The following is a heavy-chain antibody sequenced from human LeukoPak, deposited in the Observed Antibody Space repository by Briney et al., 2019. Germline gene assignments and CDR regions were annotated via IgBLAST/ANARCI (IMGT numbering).Heavy chain of an antibody. D-gene: IGHD1-1*01. CDR3: ARVSQSRTDMAFDY. V-gene: IGHV3-7*01. Sequence: PGGSLRLSCAASGFTFSSYWMSWVRQAPGKGLECVANIKQDGSEKYYVDSVKGRFTISRDNAKNSLYLQMNSLRAEDTAVYYCARVSQSRTDMAFDYWGQGTLVTVSS. J-gene: IGHJ4*02. CDR2: IKQDGSEK. CDR1: GFTFSSYW.